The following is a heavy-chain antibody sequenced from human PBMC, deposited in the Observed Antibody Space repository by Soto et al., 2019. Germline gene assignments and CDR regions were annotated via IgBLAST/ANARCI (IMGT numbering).Heavy chain of an antibody. J-gene: IGHJ5*02. CDR2: IIPISGTA. CDR1: GGTFSSYA. Sequence: GASVKVSCKASGGTFSSYAISWVRQAPGQGLEWMGGIIPISGTANYAQKFQGRVTITADESTSTAYMELSSLRSEDTAVYYCARGLVNGYGTYNWFDPWGQGTLVTVSS. D-gene: IGHD5-18*01. V-gene: IGHV1-69*13. CDR3: ARGLVNGYGTYNWFDP.